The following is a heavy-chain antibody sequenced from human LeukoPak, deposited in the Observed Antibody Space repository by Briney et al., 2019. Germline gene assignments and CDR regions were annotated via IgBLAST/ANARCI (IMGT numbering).Heavy chain of an antibody. D-gene: IGHD6-19*01. CDR2: INHSGST. CDR1: GGSFSGYY. CDR3: ARGGWYGEVAFDI. J-gene: IGHJ3*02. Sequence: SETLSLTCAVYGGSFSGYYWSWIRQPPGKGLEWIGEINHSGSTNYNPSLKSRVTISVDTSKNQFSLKLSSVTAAATAVYYCARGGWYGEVAFDIWGQGTMVTVSS. V-gene: IGHV4-34*01.